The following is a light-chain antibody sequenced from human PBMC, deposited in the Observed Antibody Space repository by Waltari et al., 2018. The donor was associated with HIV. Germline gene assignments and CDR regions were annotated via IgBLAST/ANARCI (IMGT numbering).Light chain of an antibody. CDR3: QQYDIWPPAET. CDR2: GAS. V-gene: IGKV3-15*01. J-gene: IGKJ1*01. CDR1: QHVGSN. Sequence: EIVMTQSPATLSVSPGERVTPSCRASQHVGSNLAWYQQSPGQAPMLLIYGASTRATGIPARFRGSGSGTEFTLTISSLQSEDFAVYYCQQYDIWPPAETFGQGTKVEIK.